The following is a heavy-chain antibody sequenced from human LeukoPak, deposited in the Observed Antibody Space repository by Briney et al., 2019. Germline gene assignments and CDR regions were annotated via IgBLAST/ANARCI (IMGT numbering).Heavy chain of an antibody. CDR2: LNPNTGGT. J-gene: IGHJ4*02. D-gene: IGHD3-10*01. CDR1: EYTFTGYY. CDR3: ARAPRSGSYIYFDY. V-gene: IGHV1-2*06. Sequence: ASVKVSCKASEYTFTGYYIHWVRQAPGQGLEWMGRLNPNTGGTNYAQNFQGRVTMTRDTSISTVYMELSSLRSDDTALYYCARAPRSGSYIYFDYWGQGTLVTVSS.